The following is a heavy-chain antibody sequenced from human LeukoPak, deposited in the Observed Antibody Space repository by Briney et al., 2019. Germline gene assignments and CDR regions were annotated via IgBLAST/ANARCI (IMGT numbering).Heavy chain of an antibody. V-gene: IGHV3-23*01. CDR3: AKDRGYGDYRAGYFDL. J-gene: IGHJ2*01. CDR1: GFTFSSYA. CDR2: ISGSGGST. Sequence: VQPGGSLRLSCAASGFTFSSYAMSWVRQAPGKGLEWVSAISGSGGSTYYADSVKGRFTISRDNSKNTLYLQMNSLRAEDTAVYYCAKDRGYGDYRAGYFDLWGRGTLVTVSS. D-gene: IGHD4-17*01.